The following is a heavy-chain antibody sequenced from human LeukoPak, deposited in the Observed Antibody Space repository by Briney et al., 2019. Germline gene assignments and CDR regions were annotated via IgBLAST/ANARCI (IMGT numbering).Heavy chain of an antibody. Sequence: GGSLRLSCAASGFTFSSYAMTWVRPAPWKGLDCVSGISDSGGSTYYTDSVTGRFTISRDNSKNTVYLQMNNLRAEDTAVYYCAKHKYSSSWYHDYWGQGTLVTVSS. V-gene: IGHV3-23*01. CDR2: ISDSGGST. CDR1: GFTFSSYA. J-gene: IGHJ4*02. CDR3: AKHKYSSSWYHDY. D-gene: IGHD6-13*01.